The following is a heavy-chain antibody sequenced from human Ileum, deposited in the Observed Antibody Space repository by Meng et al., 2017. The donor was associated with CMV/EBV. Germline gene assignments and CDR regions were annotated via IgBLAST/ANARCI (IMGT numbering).Heavy chain of an antibody. Sequence: CKDAGYRFITNGINWVRQAPGERLEWIRGIDNNTGNPKYAQDFTGRFVFSLDTSVSTKYLQINSLRTEDSAVYYCTRGDGDHSSKFDYWGQGTLVTVSS. CDR3: TRGDGDHSSKFDY. V-gene: IGHV7-4-1*02. CDR1: GYRFITNG. J-gene: IGHJ4*02. D-gene: IGHD5-24*01. CDR2: IDNNTGNP.